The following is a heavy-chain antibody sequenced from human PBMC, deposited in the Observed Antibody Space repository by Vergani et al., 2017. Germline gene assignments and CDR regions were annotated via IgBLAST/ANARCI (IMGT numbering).Heavy chain of an antibody. V-gene: IGHV3-7*01. CDR1: GFTFSSYW. Sequence: EVQLVESGGGLVQPGGSLRLSCAASGFTFSSYWMSWVRQAPGKGLEWVANIKQDGSEKYYVDSVKGRFTISRDNAKNSLYLQMNSLRAEDTAVYYCARGARSRWGWELLRPALRPPLFDYWGQGTLVTVSS. D-gene: IGHD1-26*01. CDR2: IKQDGSEK. J-gene: IGHJ4*02. CDR3: ARGARSRWGWELLRPALRPPLFDY.